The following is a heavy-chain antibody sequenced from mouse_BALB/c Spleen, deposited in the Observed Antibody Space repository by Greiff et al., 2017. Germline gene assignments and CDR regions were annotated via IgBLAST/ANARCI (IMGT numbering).Heavy chain of an antibody. CDR2: IIPYNDGT. CDR1: GYTFTSYA. CDR3: ARRENYYGSKDWFAY. D-gene: IGHD1-1*01. V-gene: IGHV1-14*01. Sequence: VQLQQSGPGLVKPGASVKMSCKASGYTFTSYAMHWVNQKPGQGLEWIGSIIPYNDGTKYNEKFKGKATLTSDKSSSTAYMELSSLTTEDSAVYYGARRENYYGSKDWFAYWGQGTLVTVSA. J-gene: IGHJ3*01.